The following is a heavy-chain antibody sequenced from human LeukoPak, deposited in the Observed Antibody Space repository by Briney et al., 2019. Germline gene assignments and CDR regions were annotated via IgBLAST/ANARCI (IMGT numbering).Heavy chain of an antibody. CDR1: GGSISSSTYY. V-gene: IGHV4-39*01. Sequence: KSSETLSLACAVSGGSISSSTYYWGWIRQPPGKGLEWIGNIYYSGSTYYNPSLKSRVTISVDTSKNQFSLKLSSVTAADTAVYYCARRGVVAATPIDYWGQGTLVTVSS. CDR2: IYYSGST. D-gene: IGHD2-15*01. J-gene: IGHJ4*02. CDR3: ARRGVVAATPIDY.